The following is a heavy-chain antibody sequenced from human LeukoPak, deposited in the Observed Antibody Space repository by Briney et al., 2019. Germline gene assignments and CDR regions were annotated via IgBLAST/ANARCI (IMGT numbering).Heavy chain of an antibody. D-gene: IGHD6-13*01. CDR1: GGSISSNSYY. V-gene: IGHV4-39*01. Sequence: PSETLSLTCTVSGGSISSNSYYWGWIRQSPGKGLEWIGSIYYSGSTYYNPSLKGRVTISVDTSKNQFSLKVSSVTAADTAVYYCARHEWQQLVKFDYWGQGALVTVSS. J-gene: IGHJ4*02. CDR2: IYYSGST. CDR3: ARHEWQQLVKFDY.